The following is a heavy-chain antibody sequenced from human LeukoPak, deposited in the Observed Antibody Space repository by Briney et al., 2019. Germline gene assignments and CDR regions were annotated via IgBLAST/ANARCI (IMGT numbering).Heavy chain of an antibody. V-gene: IGHV1-18*01. J-gene: IGHJ4*02. CDR2: ISALYGHT. CDR3: ARDFYHGHCAGLSCFLLDS. Sequence: ASVKVSCKAPGYSFTRFGITWVRQAPGQGLEWMGWISALYGHTNYAQKFQGRVTMTTDTPTSTAYMELRSLRSDDTAVYYCARDFYHGHCAGLSCFLLDSWGQGALVIVSS. D-gene: IGHD2-8*02. CDR1: GYSFTRFG.